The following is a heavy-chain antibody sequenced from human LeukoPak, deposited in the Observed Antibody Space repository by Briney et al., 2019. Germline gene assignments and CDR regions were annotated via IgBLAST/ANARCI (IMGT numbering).Heavy chain of an antibody. CDR2: IYYSGST. CDR1: GGSICSGGYS. Sequence: PSETLSLTCAVSGGSICSGGYSWSWIRQPPGKGLEWIGYIYYSGSTNYNPSLKSRVTISVDTSKNQFSLKLSSVTAADTAVYYCARAWGGYYMDVWGKGTTVTVSS. CDR3: ARAWGGYYMDV. V-gene: IGHV4-61*08. D-gene: IGHD3-10*01. J-gene: IGHJ6*03.